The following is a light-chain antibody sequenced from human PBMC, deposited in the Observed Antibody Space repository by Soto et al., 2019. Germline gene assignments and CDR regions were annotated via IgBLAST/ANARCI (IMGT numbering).Light chain of an antibody. V-gene: IGLV2-23*02. CDR3: CSYAGTTTPAV. CDR1: SSDVGIYDL. Sequence: QSALTQPASVSGSPGQSITISCTGTSSDVGIYDLVSWYQQLPGKAPKLMIFEVNKRPSVVSNRFSGSKSGNTASLTISGLQAEDEADYYCCSYAGTTTPAVFGGGTQLTVL. CDR2: EVN. J-gene: IGLJ7*01.